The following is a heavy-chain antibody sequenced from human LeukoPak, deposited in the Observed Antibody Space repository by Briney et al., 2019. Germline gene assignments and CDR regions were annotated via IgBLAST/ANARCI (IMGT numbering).Heavy chain of an antibody. CDR3: ARGYCANGVCYMVDY. J-gene: IGHJ4*02. V-gene: IGHV1-46*01. Sequence: ASAKVSFKASGYTFTSYYMHWVRQAPGQGLEWMGIINPSGGSTSYAQKFQGRVTMTRDTSTSTVYMELSSLRSEDTAVYYCARGYCANGVCYMVDYWGQGTLVTVSS. D-gene: IGHD2-8*01. CDR2: INPSGGST. CDR1: GYTFTSYY.